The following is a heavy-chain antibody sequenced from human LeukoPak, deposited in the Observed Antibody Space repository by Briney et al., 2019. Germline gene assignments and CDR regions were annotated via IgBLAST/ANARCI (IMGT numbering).Heavy chain of an antibody. V-gene: IGHV3-15*01. CDR2: IKSKTDGGTT. CDR3: TTSPPYCSSGSCFDY. D-gene: IGHD2-15*01. Sequence: GGSLRLSCAASGFTFSNAWMSWVRQAPGKGLEWVGRIKSKTDGGTTDYAAPVKGRFTISRDDSKNTLYLQMNSLKTEDTAVYYCTTSPPYCSSGSCFDYWGQGTLVTVSS. J-gene: IGHJ4*02. CDR1: GFTFSNAW.